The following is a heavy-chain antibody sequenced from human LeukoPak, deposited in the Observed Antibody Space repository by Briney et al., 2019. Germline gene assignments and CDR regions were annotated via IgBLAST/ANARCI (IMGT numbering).Heavy chain of an antibody. J-gene: IGHJ4*02. CDR1: GGSISSYY. Sequence: SETLSLTCTVSGGSISSYYWSWIRQPPGKGLEWIGYIYYSGSTNYNPSLKSRVTISVDTSKNQFSLKLSSVTAADTAVYYCAREISYYYDSSGYLDYWGQGTLVTVSS. CDR2: IYYSGST. V-gene: IGHV4-59*01. CDR3: AREISYYYDSSGYLDY. D-gene: IGHD3-22*01.